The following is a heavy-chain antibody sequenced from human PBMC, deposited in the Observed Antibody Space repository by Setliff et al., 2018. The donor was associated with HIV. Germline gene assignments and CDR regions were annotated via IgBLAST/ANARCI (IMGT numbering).Heavy chain of an antibody. V-gene: IGHV4-38-2*01. CDR2: IYHSGGT. Sequence: SETLSLTCAVSGYSLSSPHYWGWIRQPAGKGLEWIGSIYHSGGTFYSPSLKGRFTISLDTSQTQFSLKLNSATAADTAVYYCARRDVSVWSGQFDYWGQGLLVTVSS. CDR1: GYSLSSPHY. D-gene: IGHD3-16*01. J-gene: IGHJ4*02. CDR3: ARRDVSVWSGQFDY.